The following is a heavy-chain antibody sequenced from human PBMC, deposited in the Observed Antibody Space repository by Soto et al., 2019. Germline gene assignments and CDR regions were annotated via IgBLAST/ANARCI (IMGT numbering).Heavy chain of an antibody. D-gene: IGHD6-19*01. V-gene: IGHV3-53*01. CDR1: GFAVSSRY. CDR3: VQTTGWPGFDF. J-gene: IGHJ4*02. CDR2: IYGGGTT. Sequence: EVQLVESGGGLIQPGGSLRLSCAASGFAVSSRYRTWVRQAPGKGQEWVSVIYGGGTTYYADSVKGRFTISRDTSKNTLYLQMNSLKAEDTAVYYCVQTTGWPGFDFWGQGTLVTVSS.